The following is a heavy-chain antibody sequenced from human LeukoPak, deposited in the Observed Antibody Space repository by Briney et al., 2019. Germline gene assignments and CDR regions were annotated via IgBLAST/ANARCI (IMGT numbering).Heavy chain of an antibody. J-gene: IGHJ4*02. V-gene: IGHV3-48*03. D-gene: IGHD3-10*01. CDR1: GFTLSTYE. Sequence: QPGGSLRLSCVASGFTLSTYEVNWVRQAPGKGLEWVSYISGSGSAIYYADSVKGRFTISRDNAKNSVYLQMNSLRAEDTAVYYCARAPTAHGSGTYSGYYWGQGTLVTVSS. CDR3: ARAPTAHGSGTYSGYY. CDR2: ISGSGSAI.